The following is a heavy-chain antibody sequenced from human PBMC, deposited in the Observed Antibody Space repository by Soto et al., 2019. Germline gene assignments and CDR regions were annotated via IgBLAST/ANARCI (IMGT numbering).Heavy chain of an antibody. CDR1: GYTFTSYG. D-gene: IGHD2-21*02. CDR3: ASKVAYCGGDCYPQGHY. J-gene: IGHJ4*02. V-gene: IGHV1-69*06. Sequence: SVKVSCKASGYTFTSYGISWVRQAPGQGLEWMGGISANIGTANYAQKFQGRVTITADKSTSTAYMELSSLRSEDTAVYYCASKVAYCGGDCYPQGHYWGQGTLVTVSS. CDR2: ISANIGTA.